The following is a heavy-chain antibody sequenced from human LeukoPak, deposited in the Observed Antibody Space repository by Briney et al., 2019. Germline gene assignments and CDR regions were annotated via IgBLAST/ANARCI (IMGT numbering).Heavy chain of an antibody. V-gene: IGHV3-15*01. CDR2: IRSEADGGTT. Sequence: GGSLRLSCAASGFTFSGFAMSWVRQAPGKGLEWVGRIRSEADGGTTDYAAPVRGRCTISRDDSRNTFYVRMHSLRPEDTALYYCIPGGHWFAHWGQGTLVTVSS. J-gene: IGHJ5*02. CDR3: IPGGHWFAH. CDR1: GFTFSGFA.